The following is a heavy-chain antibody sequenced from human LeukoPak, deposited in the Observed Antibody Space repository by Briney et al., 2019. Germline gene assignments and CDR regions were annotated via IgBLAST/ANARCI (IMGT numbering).Heavy chain of an antibody. CDR1: GYTFNGYY. CDR2: INPNSGVT. Sequence: ASVKVSCKTSGYTFNGYYMHWVRQAPGQGLEWMGWINPNSGVTNYVQKFQGRVTMTRDTSISTAYMELSRLRSDDTAVYYCARGGNWKEKAFDIWGQGTMLTVSS. V-gene: IGHV1-2*02. CDR3: ARGGNWKEKAFDI. D-gene: IGHD1-20*01. J-gene: IGHJ3*02.